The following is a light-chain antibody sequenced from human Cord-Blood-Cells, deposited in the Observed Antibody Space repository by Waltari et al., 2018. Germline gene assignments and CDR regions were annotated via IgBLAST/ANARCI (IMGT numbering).Light chain of an antibody. CDR2: DVS. CDR3: CSYAGSYTWV. V-gene: IGLV2-11*01. CDR1: SSDVGGYNY. J-gene: IGLJ3*02. Sequence: QSALTQPRSVSGSPGQSVTISCTGTSSDVGGYNYVSWYQQHPGKAPKLMIYDVSKRPSGGPDRFSGSKSGNPASLTISGLQAEDAADYYCCSYAGSYTWVFGGGTKLTVL.